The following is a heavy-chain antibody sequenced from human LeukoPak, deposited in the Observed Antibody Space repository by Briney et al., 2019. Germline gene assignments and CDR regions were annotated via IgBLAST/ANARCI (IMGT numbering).Heavy chain of an antibody. Sequence: GGSLRLSCAASGFNFRSSAMSWVRQAPGKGLEWVSAISGSGARTFYADSVKGRFTISRDNSKNTLYLQMNSLRAEDTAVYCCAKQLHDILTGYYPVYSFDYWGQGTPVTVSS. V-gene: IGHV3-23*01. J-gene: IGHJ4*02. CDR1: GFNFRSSA. CDR3: AKQLHDILTGYYPVYSFDY. D-gene: IGHD3-9*01. CDR2: ISGSGART.